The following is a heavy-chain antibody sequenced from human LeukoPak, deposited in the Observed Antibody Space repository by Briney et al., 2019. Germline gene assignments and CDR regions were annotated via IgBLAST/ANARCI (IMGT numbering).Heavy chain of an antibody. D-gene: IGHD3-22*01. CDR3: ARARAYYYDSSVGY. CDR1: GYTFTGYY. J-gene: IGHJ4*02. CDR2: INPNSGGT. Sequence: GASVKVSCKASGYTFTGYYMHWVRQAPGQGLEWMGRINPNSGGTNYAQKFRGRVTMTRDTSISTAYMELSRLRSDDTAVYYCARARAYYYDSSVGYWGQGTLVAVSS. V-gene: IGHV1-2*06.